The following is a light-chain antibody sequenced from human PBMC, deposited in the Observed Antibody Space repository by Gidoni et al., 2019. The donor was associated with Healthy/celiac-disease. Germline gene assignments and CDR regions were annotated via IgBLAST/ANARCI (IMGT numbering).Light chain of an antibody. CDR2: AAS. V-gene: IGKV1-8*01. J-gene: IGKJ3*01. CDR1: QGISSY. Sequence: AIRMTQSPSSLSASTGDSVTITFRAVQGISSYLAWYQQKPGKDPKLMIYAASPLQSGVSSMFSGSGSGTDFTLTISCLQSEDFATYYCQQYYSYPPFTFGPGTKVDIK. CDR3: QQYYSYPPFT.